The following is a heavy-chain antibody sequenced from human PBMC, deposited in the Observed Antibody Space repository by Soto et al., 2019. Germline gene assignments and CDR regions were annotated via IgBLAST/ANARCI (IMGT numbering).Heavy chain of an antibody. V-gene: IGHV4-39*01. D-gene: IGHD6-13*01. CDR1: GGSISSSSYY. Sequence: SETLSLTCTVSGGSISSSSYYWGWIRQPPGKGLEWIGSIYYSGSTYYNPSLKSRVTISADTSKNQFSLKLSSVTAADTAVYYCASVGGSSWYYYGMDVWGQGTTVTVSS. CDR3: ASVGGSSWYYYGMDV. CDR2: IYYSGST. J-gene: IGHJ6*02.